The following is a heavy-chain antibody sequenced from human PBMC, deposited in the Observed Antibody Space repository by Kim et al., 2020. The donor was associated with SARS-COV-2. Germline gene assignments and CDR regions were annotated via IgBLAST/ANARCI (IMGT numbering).Heavy chain of an antibody. V-gene: IGHV1-8*01. CDR2: MNPNSGNT. CDR1: GYTFTSYD. CDR3: ARFTMVQGVIINRQAPPRNDGMDV. J-gene: IGHJ6*02. D-gene: IGHD3-10*01. Sequence: ASVKVSCKASGYTFTSYDINWVRQATGQGLEWMGWMNPNSGNTGYAQKFQGRVTMTRNTSISTAYMELSSLRSEDTAVYYCARFTMVQGVIINRQAPPRNDGMDVWGQGTTVTVSS.